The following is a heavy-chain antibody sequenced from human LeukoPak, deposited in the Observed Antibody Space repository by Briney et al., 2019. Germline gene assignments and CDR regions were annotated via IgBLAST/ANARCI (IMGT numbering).Heavy chain of an antibody. CDR3: AREGGGGYGMDV. V-gene: IGHV1-18*01. D-gene: IGHD3-10*01. CDR2: ISVYNGNT. J-gene: IGHJ6*02. Sequence: ASVTVSCKASGYTFTIYDISWVRQAPGQGLEWMGWISVYNGNTHYAQKLQGRVTMTTDTSTSTAYMELRSLRSDDTAVYYCAREGGGGYGMDVWGQGTTVTVSS. CDR1: GYTFTIYD.